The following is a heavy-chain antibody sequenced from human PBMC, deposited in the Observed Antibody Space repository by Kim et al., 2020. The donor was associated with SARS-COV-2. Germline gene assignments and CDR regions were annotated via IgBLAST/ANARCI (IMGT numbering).Heavy chain of an antibody. V-gene: IGHV4-59*08. CDR2: IYHTGKT. CDR1: GGPLNNYY. J-gene: IGHJ3*02. CDR3: TRHRMREDAETPYEAFDI. D-gene: IGHD2-15*01. Sequence: SETLSLTCTVSGGPLNNYYWSWVRQSTGKGLEHIGYIYHTGKTDYNPSLKSRLTISLDMSKNQFSLRLTSVTAEDTAVYYCTRHRMREDAETPYEAFDIWGHGTVVTVSS.